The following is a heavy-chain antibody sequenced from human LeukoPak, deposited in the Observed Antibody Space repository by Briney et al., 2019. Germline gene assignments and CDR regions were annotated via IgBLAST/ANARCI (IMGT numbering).Heavy chain of an antibody. CDR3: ARDCSSTSCYRYYFDY. V-gene: IGHV4-4*07. D-gene: IGHD2-2*01. CDR1: RGAISSYY. CDR2: IYTSGST. J-gene: IGHJ4*02. Sequence: SETLSLTCTVSRGAISSYYWSWIRQPAGKGLEWIGRIYTSGSTYYNPSLKSRVTMSVAKSKNQFYLKLSSVTAADTAVYYCARDCSSTSCYRYYFDYWGQGTLVTVSS.